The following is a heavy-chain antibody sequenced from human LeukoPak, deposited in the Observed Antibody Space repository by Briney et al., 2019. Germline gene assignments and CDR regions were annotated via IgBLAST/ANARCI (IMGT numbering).Heavy chain of an antibody. J-gene: IGHJ1*01. CDR1: GFTFSTYS. CDR2: ISSSSAYI. V-gene: IGHV3-21*01. D-gene: IGHD6-13*01. CDR3: ARGPRNSSSYQYFQH. Sequence: GGSLRLSCAASGFTFSTYSMDWVRQAPGKGLEWVSSISSSSAYIYCADSEKGRFTISRDNAKNSLYLQMNSLRVEDTAVYYCARGPRNSSSYQYFQHWGQGTLVTVSS.